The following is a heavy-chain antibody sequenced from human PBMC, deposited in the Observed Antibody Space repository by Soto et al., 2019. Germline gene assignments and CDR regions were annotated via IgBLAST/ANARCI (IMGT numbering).Heavy chain of an antibody. V-gene: IGHV4-61*01. D-gene: IGHD6-13*01. J-gene: IGHJ6*02. CDR2: IYYSGST. CDR3: ARRGTARYYYYGMDV. Sequence: SEALSLTCTVSGGSVSSGSYYWSWIRQPPGKGLEWIGYIYYSGSTNYNPSLKSRVTISVDTSKNQFSLKLSSVTAADTAVYYCARRGTARYYYYGMDVWGQGTTVTVSS. CDR1: GGSVSSGSYY.